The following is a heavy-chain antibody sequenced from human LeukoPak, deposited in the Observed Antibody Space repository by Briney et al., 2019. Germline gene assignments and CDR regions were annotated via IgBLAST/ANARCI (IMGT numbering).Heavy chain of an antibody. J-gene: IGHJ3*02. CDR1: GFSFSTNA. Sequence: GGSLRLSCAASGFSFSTNAMSWVRQAPGKGLEWASAISGSGGSTFYADSVKGRFTISRDNSKNTLYLQMNSLRAEDTAVYYCAKAPFNMIYAFDIWGQGTMVTVSS. CDR2: ISGSGGST. D-gene: IGHD3-22*01. V-gene: IGHV3-23*01. CDR3: AKAPFNMIYAFDI.